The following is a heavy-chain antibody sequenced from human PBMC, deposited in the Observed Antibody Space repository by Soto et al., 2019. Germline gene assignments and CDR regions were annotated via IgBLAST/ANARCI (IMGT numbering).Heavy chain of an antibody. Sequence: SVKVSCKASGGTFSSYAISWVRQAPGQGLEWMGGIIPIFGTANYAQKFQGRVTITADESTSTAYMELSSLRSEDTAVYYCARAAETSRYCSSTSCSRPFDYWGQGTLVTVSS. CDR2: IIPIFGTA. D-gene: IGHD2-2*01. J-gene: IGHJ4*02. CDR3: ARAAETSRYCSSTSCSRPFDY. V-gene: IGHV1-69*13. CDR1: GGTFSSYA.